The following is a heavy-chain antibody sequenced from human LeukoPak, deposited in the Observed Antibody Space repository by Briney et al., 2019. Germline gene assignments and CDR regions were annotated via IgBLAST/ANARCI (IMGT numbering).Heavy chain of an antibody. CDR2: IYSGGGT. V-gene: IGHV3-53*01. J-gene: IGHJ6*03. Sequence: GGSLRLSCAASGFTVSSNYMTWVRQAPGKGLEWVSVIYSGGGTYYADSVKGRFTISRDNAKNSLYLQMNSLRAEDTAVYYCARDPYSGNYGAYYYYYMDVWGKGTTVTVSS. CDR1: GFTVSSNY. D-gene: IGHD1-26*01. CDR3: ARDPYSGNYGAYYYYYMDV.